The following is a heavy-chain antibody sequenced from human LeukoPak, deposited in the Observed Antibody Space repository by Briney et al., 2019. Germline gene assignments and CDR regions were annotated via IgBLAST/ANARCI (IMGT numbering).Heavy chain of an antibody. CDR1: GGTFSSYA. Sequence: SVKVSCKASGGTFSSYAISWVRQAPGQGLEWMGGIIPIFGTANYAQKFQGRVTITTDESTSTAYMELSSLRSEDTAVYYCAIIEGYYGSGPEGYCYMDVWGKGTTVTVSS. CDR3: AIIEGYYGSGPEGYCYMDV. V-gene: IGHV1-69*05. J-gene: IGHJ6*03. CDR2: IIPIFGTA. D-gene: IGHD3-10*01.